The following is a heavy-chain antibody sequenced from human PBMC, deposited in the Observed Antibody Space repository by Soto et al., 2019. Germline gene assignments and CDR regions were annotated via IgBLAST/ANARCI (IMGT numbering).Heavy chain of an antibody. J-gene: IGHJ4*02. CDR2: INPSGGST. CDR1: GYTFTSYY. D-gene: IGHD3-22*01. CDR3: ARGGRYYDSSGYYYFCLDY. V-gene: IGHV1-46*03. Sequence: QVQLVQSGAEVKKPGASVKVSCKASGYTFTSYYMHWVRQAPGQGLEWMGIINPSGGSTSYAQKFQGRVTMTRDTSTSTVYMELSSLRSEDTAVYYCARGGRYYDSSGYYYFCLDYWGQGTLVTVSS.